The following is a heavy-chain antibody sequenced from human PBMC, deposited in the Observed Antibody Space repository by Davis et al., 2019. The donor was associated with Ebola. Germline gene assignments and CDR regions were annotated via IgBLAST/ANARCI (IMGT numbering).Heavy chain of an antibody. CDR2: MNPNSGNT. CDR3: ARHPRSGDYDRSDTARDNDAFDI. J-gene: IGHJ3*02. Sequence: AASVKVSCKASGYTFTTYDITWVRQATGQGLEWMGWMNPNSGNTGYAQKFQGRVTMTRDTSTSTVYMELSSLRSEDTAVYYCARHPRSGDYDRSDTARDNDAFDIWGQGTMVTVSS. D-gene: IGHD3-22*01. CDR1: GYTFTTYD. V-gene: IGHV1-8*01.